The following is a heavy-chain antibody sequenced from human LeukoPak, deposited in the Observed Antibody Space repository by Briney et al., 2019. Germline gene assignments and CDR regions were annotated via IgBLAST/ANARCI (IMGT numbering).Heavy chain of an antibody. V-gene: IGHV4-59*01. J-gene: IGHJ4*02. CDR1: GGSISSYY. D-gene: IGHD3-10*01. CDR3: ARGEWFGESPFDY. Sequence: PSETLSPTCTVSGGSISSYYWNWIRQPPGKGLEWIGHIYYSGNTNYNPSLKSRVTISVDTSKNRFSLELSSVTAADTAVYYCARGEWFGESPFDYWGQGTLVTVSS. CDR2: IYYSGNT.